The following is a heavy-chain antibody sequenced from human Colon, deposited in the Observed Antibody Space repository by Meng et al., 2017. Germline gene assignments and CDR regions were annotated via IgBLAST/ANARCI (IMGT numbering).Heavy chain of an antibody. D-gene: IGHD1-1*01. V-gene: IGHV4-4*07. CDR3: ARVLRGTGTSLDAFDI. CDR1: GGSISSYY. CDR2: IYTSGST. J-gene: IGHJ3*02. Sequence: LSCTVSGGSISSYYWSWIRQPAGKGLEWIGRIYTSGSTNYNPSLKSRVTMSVDTSKNQFSLKLSSVTAADTAVYYCARVLRGTGTSLDAFDIWGQGTMVTVSS.